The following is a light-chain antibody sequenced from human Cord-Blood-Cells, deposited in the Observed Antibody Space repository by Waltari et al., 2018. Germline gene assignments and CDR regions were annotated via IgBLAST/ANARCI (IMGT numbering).Light chain of an antibody. CDR1: SSNIGAGHD. V-gene: IGLV1-40*01. Sequence: QSVLTQPPSVSGAPGQRVTISCTGSSSNIGAGHDVHWYQQLPGTAPKLLIYGNSNRASGVPDRFAGSKSGTSASLAITGLQAEDEADYYCQSYDSSLSGWVFGGGTKLTVL. CDR2: GNS. CDR3: QSYDSSLSGWV. J-gene: IGLJ3*02.